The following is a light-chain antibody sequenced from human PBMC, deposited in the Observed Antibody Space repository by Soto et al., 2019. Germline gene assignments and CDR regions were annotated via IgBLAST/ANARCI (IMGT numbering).Light chain of an antibody. CDR2: DAS. J-gene: IGKJ4*01. V-gene: IGKV3-11*01. Sequence: EIVLTQSPATLSLSPGERATLSCRASQSVSSYLAWYQQRPGQAPRLLIYDASNRAPGIPARFSGSGSGTDFTLPISSLEPEDFAVYYGQQRSNWPLTFGGGTRVEIK. CDR1: QSVSSY. CDR3: QQRSNWPLT.